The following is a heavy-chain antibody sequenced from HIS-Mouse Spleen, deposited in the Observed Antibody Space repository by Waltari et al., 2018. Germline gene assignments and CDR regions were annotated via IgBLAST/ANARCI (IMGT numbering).Heavy chain of an antibody. CDR3: AREIPYSSSWYDWYFDL. D-gene: IGHD6-13*01. J-gene: IGHJ2*01. CDR2: IYYSGST. CDR1: GGSISSRGYY. Sequence: QLQLQESGPGLVTPSATLSLTCTVSGGSISSRGYYWGWIRQPPGKGLEWIGSIYYSGSTYYNPSLKSRVTISVDTSKNQFSLKLSSVTAADTAVYYCAREIPYSSSWYDWYFDLWGRGTLVTVSS. V-gene: IGHV4-39*07.